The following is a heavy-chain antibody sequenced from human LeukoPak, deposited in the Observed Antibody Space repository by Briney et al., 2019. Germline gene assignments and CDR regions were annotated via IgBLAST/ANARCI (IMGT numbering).Heavy chain of an antibody. J-gene: IGHJ3*02. D-gene: IGHD2-2*01. CDR1: GGSISSYY. CDR3: ARRPFYCSSTSCHGGAFDI. V-gene: IGHV4-59*08. Sequence: SETLSLTCTVSGGSISSYYWSWIRQPPGKGLEWIGYIYYSGSTNYNPSLKSRVTISVDTSKNQFSLKLSSVTAADTAVYCCARRPFYCSSTSCHGGAFDIWGQGTMVTVSS. CDR2: IYYSGST.